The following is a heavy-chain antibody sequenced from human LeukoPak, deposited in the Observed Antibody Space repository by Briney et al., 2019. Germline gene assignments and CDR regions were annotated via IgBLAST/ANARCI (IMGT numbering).Heavy chain of an antibody. V-gene: IGHV3-64D*09. J-gene: IGHJ4*02. CDR3: VKARGSGTYSFDY. CDR1: GFTFSSYA. CDR2: ISDNGGVT. D-gene: IGHD1-26*01. Sequence: GGSLRLSCSASGFTFSSYAMHWVRQAPGRGLEYVSTISDNGGVTYSADSVKGRFTISRDNSKNTLYLQMGSLRPEDTALYYCVKARGSGTYSFDYWGQGTLVSVSS.